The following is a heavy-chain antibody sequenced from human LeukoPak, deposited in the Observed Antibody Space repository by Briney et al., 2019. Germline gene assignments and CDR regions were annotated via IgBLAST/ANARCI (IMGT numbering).Heavy chain of an antibody. V-gene: IGHV4-59*08. CDR2: IYYSGST. CDR3: ARTVPYYDILTGYYPYYFDY. D-gene: IGHD3-9*01. J-gene: IGHJ4*02. Sequence: SETLSLTCTVSGGSISSYCWSWIRQPPGKGLEWIGYIYYSGSTNYNPSLKSRVTISVDTSRNQFSLKLSSVTAADTAVYYCARTVPYYDILTGYYPYYFDYWGQGTLVTVSS. CDR1: GGSISSYC.